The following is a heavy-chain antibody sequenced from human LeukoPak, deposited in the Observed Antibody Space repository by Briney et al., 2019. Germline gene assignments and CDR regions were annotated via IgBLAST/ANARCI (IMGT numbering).Heavy chain of an antibody. CDR2: IIPIFGTA. V-gene: IGHV1-69*01. CDR1: GGTFSSYA. Sequence: GSSVKVSCKASGGTFSSYAISWVRQAPGQGLEWMGGIIPIFGTANYAQKFQGRVTITADESTSTAYMELSSLRSEDTAVYYCARTVAGIEVWYSDYWGQGTLVTVSS. J-gene: IGHJ4*02. CDR3: ARTVAGIEVWYSDY. D-gene: IGHD6-19*01.